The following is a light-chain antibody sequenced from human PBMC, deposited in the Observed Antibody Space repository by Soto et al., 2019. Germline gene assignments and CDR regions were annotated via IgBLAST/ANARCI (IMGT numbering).Light chain of an antibody. CDR3: QRFDSYSPMYP. Sequence: DIQMTQSPSTLSASVGDRVTITCRASESINRWLAWYRQKPGSAPKLLMYKSSILQSGVPSRFSGSGYGTEFTLTISSLQPDDFATYYCQRFDSYSPMYPFGPGTKVDIK. V-gene: IGKV1-5*03. CDR2: KSS. CDR1: ESINRW. J-gene: IGKJ2*01.